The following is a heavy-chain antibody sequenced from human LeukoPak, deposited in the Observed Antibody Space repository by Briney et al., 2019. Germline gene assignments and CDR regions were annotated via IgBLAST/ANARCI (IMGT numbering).Heavy chain of an antibody. CDR2: IWYDGSNK. CDR1: GFTFSSYG. Sequence: LPGGSLRLSGAASGFTFSSYGMHWVRQAPGKGLEWVAVIWYDGSNKYYADSVKGRFTISRGNSKNTLYLQMNSLRAEDTAVYYCARDPRFSGMDVWGQGTTVTVSS. CDR3: ARDPRFSGMDV. V-gene: IGHV3-33*01. J-gene: IGHJ6*02.